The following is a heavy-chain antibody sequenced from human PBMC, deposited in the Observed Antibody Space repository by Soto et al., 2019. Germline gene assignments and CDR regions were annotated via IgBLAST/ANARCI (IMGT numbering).Heavy chain of an antibody. CDR3: STRAYDTNGYYRFDP. CDR2: INHSGRV. D-gene: IGHD3-22*01. CDR1: GGSFSDHS. Sequence: SETLDLICAGYGGSFSDHSWTWSRQSPGKGLEWIGDINHSGRVNYSPSLKSRVTISLDTSKNQFSLTLSAVTAADTAMYYCSTRAYDTNGYYRFDPWGQGTPVTVSS. J-gene: IGHJ5*01. V-gene: IGHV4-34*01.